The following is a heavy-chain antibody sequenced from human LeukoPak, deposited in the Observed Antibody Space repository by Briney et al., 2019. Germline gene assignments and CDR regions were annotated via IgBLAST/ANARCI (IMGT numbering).Heavy chain of an antibody. CDR2: IIPIFGTA. CDR1: GGTFSSYA. J-gene: IGHJ6*02. V-gene: IGHV1-69*05. Sequence: SVKVSCKASGGTFSSYAISWVRQAPGQGLEWMGGIIPIFGTANYAQKFQGRVTMTRDTSTSTVYMELSSLRSEDTAVYYCARSGRYLSGMDVWGQGTTVTVSS. CDR3: ARSGRYLSGMDV. D-gene: IGHD1-26*01.